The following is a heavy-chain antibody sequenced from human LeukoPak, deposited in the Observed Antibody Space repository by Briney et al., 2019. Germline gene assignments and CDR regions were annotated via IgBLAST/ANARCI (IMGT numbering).Heavy chain of an antibody. CDR2: ISSSGGST. Sequence: GGSLRLSCAASGFTFSSYAMSWVRRAPGKGLEWVSGISSSGGSTYYADSVKGRFTISRDNSKNTLYLQMNSLRAEDTAVYYCARELPEMATISPFDYWGQGTLVTVSS. D-gene: IGHD5-24*01. CDR3: ARELPEMATISPFDY. CDR1: GFTFSSYA. V-gene: IGHV3-23*01. J-gene: IGHJ4*02.